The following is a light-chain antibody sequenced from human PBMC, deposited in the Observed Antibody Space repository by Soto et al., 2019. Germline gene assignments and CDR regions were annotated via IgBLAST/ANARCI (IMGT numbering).Light chain of an antibody. J-gene: IGLJ1*01. V-gene: IGLV2-14*01. CDR1: SSDIGGYNY. Sequence: QSVLTQPASVSGSPGQSITISCAGGSSDIGGYNYVSWFQQHPGKAPKLMIYEVTNRPSGVSNRFSGSKSGSTASLTISGLQAEDDPDYYGSSYTSSNTLVFGTGTKVTGL. CDR3: SSYTSSNTLV. CDR2: EVT.